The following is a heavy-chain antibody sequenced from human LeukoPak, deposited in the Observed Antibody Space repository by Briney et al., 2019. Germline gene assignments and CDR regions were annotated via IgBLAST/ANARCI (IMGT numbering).Heavy chain of an antibody. V-gene: IGHV4-34*01. Sequence: ASETLSLTCAVYGGSFSGYYWSWIRQPPGKGLEWIGEINHSGSTNYNPSLKSRVTISVDTSKNQFSLKLSSVTAADTAVYYCAGGDYYDSSGYFSGYFDYWGQGTLVTVSS. J-gene: IGHJ4*02. CDR1: GGSFSGYY. D-gene: IGHD3-22*01. CDR2: INHSGST. CDR3: AGGDYYDSSGYFSGYFDY.